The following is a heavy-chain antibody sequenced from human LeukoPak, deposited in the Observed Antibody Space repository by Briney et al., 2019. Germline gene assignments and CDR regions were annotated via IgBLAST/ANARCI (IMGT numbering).Heavy chain of an antibody. CDR3: ARDQEEGVDY. Sequence: SETLSLTCTVSGGSISSGGYYWSWIRQHPGKGLEWIGYIYYSGSTYYNPSLKSRVTISVDTSKNQFSLKLSSVTAADTAVYYCARDQEEGVDYWGQGTLVTVSS. CDR2: IYYSGST. J-gene: IGHJ4*02. CDR1: GGSISSGGYY. V-gene: IGHV4-31*03.